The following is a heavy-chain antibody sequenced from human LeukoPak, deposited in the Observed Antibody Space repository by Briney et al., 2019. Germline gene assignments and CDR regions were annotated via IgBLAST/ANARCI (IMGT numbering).Heavy chain of an antibody. D-gene: IGHD1-26*01. CDR1: GFTFSSYG. V-gene: IGHV3-30*18. CDR2: ISYDGSNK. Sequence: AGGSLRLSCAASGFTFSSYGMHWVRQAPGKGLEWVAVISYDGSNKYYADSVKGRFTTSRDNSKNTLYLQMNSLRAEDTAVYYCAKAGSGSYLSWFDPWGQGTLVTVSS. CDR3: AKAGSGSYLSWFDP. J-gene: IGHJ5*02.